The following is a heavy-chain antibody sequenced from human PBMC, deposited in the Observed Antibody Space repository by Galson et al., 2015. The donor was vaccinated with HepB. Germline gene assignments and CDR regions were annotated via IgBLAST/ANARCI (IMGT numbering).Heavy chain of an antibody. CDR1: GFTFSSFG. CDR3: AKIRPNLPGWYFDL. CDR2: ISSDGTNN. V-gene: IGHV3-30*18. J-gene: IGHJ2*01. Sequence: SLRLSCAASGFTFSSFGMHWVRQAPAKGLEWVAVISSDGTNNYYADSVKGRFTISRDNSKNTLFLRMNSLRAEDTAVYYCAKIRPNLPGWYFDLWGRGTLVTVSS. D-gene: IGHD5-24*01.